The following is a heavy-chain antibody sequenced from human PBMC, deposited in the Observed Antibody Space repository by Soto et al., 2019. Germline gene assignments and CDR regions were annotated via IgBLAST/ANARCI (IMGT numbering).Heavy chain of an antibody. D-gene: IGHD5-18*01. V-gene: IGHV3-9*01. J-gene: IGHJ4*02. CDR3: AKAVGSYGNFDY. Sequence: EVQLVESGGGLVQPGRSLRLSCAASGSTFDDYAMHWVRQAPGKGLEWVSRISWNSGSIGYADSVKGRFIISRDNAKNSLYLQMNSLRAEDTALYYCAKAVGSYGNFDYWGQGTLVTVSS. CDR2: ISWNSGSI. CDR1: GSTFDDYA.